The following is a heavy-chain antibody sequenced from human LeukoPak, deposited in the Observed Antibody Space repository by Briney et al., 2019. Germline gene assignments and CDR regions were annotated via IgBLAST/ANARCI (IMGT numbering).Heavy chain of an antibody. J-gene: IGHJ4*02. D-gene: IGHD3-22*01. CDR1: GFTFSSYW. CDR2: IKQDGSEK. Sequence: PGGSLRLSCAASGFTFSSYWMSWVRQAPGKGLEWVANIKQDGSEKYYVDSAKGRFTISRDNAKNSLYLQMNSLRAEDTAVCYCARDYYDSSGYLDYWGQGTLVTVSS. V-gene: IGHV3-7*01. CDR3: ARDYYDSSGYLDY.